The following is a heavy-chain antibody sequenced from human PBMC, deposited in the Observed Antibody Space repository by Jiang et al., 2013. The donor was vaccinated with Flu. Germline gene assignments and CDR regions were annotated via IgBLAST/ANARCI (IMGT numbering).Heavy chain of an antibody. CDR2: IYSSGST. D-gene: IGHD3-16*01. J-gene: IGHJ4*02. Sequence: GSGLVKPSQTLSLTCTVSGGSISSGSYYWSWIRQPAGKGLEWIGRIYSSGSTNYNPSLKSRVTISVDTSKNQFSLRLSSVTAADTAVYYCARVPLLTPVGGGYYFDYWGQGTLVTVSS. CDR1: GGSISSGSYY. CDR3: ARVPLLTPVGGGYYFDY. V-gene: IGHV4-61*02.